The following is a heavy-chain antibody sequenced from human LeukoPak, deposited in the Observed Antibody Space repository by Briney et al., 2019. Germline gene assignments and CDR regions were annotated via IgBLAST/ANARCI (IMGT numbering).Heavy chain of an antibody. CDR1: DYTFTSYG. D-gene: IGHD3-9*01. Sequence: ASVKVSCKASDYTFTSYGISWVRQAPGQGLEWMGWMNPNSGNTGYAQKFQGRVTMTRNTSISTAYMELSSLRSEDTAVYYCARGPTTYYDILTGYYTHPFDYWGQGTLVTVSS. J-gene: IGHJ4*02. CDR3: ARGPTTYYDILTGYYTHPFDY. CDR2: MNPNSGNT. V-gene: IGHV1-8*02.